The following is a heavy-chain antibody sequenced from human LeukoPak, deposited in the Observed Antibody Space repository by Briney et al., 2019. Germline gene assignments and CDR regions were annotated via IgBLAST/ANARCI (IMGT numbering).Heavy chain of an antibody. CDR2: IYYSGST. J-gene: IGHJ6*03. V-gene: IGHV4-39*07. D-gene: IGHD3-10*01. CDR3: ARRGNTMVRGVPRYYYYMDV. CDR1: GGSISSSSYY. Sequence: PSETLSLTCTVSGGSISSSSYYWGWIRQPPGKGLEWIGSIYYSGSTYYNPSLKSRVTISVDTSKNQFSLKLSSVTAADTAVYYCARRGNTMVRGVPRYYYYMDVWGKGTTVTISS.